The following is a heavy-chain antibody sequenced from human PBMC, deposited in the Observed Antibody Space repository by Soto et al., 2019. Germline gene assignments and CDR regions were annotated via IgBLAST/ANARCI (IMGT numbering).Heavy chain of an antibody. D-gene: IGHD2-15*01. CDR3: ARDVGYCSGGSCYSYNWFDP. V-gene: IGHV1-46*01. J-gene: IGHJ5*02. Sequence: ASVKVSCKASGYTFTSYYMHWVRQTPGQGLEWMGIINPSGGSTSYAQKFQGRVTITRDTSASTAYMELSSLRSEDTAVYYCARDVGYCSGGSCYSYNWFDPWGQGTLVTVSS. CDR2: INPSGGST. CDR1: GYTFTSYY.